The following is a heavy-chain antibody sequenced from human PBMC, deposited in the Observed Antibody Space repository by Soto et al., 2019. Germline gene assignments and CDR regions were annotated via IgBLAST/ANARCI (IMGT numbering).Heavy chain of an antibody. D-gene: IGHD3-9*01. Sequence: GGSLRFSCAPSGFTFSSYEMNWVRQAPGKGLEWVSYISVSGTMRFYADAVKGRFTISRDNTKKILYLQMNSLRAEDTALYYCATAGLTGTVWGQGTTVTVSS. CDR2: ISVSGTMR. CDR1: GFTFSSYE. J-gene: IGHJ6*02. V-gene: IGHV3-48*03. CDR3: ATAGLTGTV.